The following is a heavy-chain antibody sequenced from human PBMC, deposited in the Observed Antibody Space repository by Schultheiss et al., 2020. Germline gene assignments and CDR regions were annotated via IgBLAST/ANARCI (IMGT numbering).Heavy chain of an antibody. CDR3: AKVSYSSDYYFDY. CDR1: GFTFSSYG. J-gene: IGHJ4*02. D-gene: IGHD6-19*01. CDR2: IWYDGSNK. Sequence: GGSLRLSCAASGFTFSSYGMHWVRQAPGKGLEWVAVIWYDGSNKYYADSVKGRFTISRDNSKNTLYLQMNSLRAEDTAVYYCAKVSYSSDYYFDYWGQGTLVTVSS. V-gene: IGHV3-30*02.